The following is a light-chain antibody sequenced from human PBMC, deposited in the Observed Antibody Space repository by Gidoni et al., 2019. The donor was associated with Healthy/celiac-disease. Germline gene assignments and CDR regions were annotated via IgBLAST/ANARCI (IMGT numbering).Light chain of an antibody. J-gene: IGKJ4*01. Sequence: EIVLTQSPATLSLSPGERATLSCRASQSVSSYLAWYQQQPGQAPRLLIYDASNGATGIPARFSGSGSGTDFTLTISSLEPEDFSVYYCQQRSNWPPALTFXGXTKVEIK. CDR2: DAS. CDR3: QQRSNWPPALT. CDR1: QSVSSY. V-gene: IGKV3-11*01.